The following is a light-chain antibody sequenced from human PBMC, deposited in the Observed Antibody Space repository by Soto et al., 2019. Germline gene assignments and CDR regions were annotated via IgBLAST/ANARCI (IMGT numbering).Light chain of an antibody. J-gene: IGKJ5*01. CDR3: QQFQSSIT. V-gene: IGKV3-20*01. Sequence: EVVLTQSPGTLSLSRGERATLSCRASERIYSAYLGWYQQKPGQAPRLLIYGASSRATGIPDRFSGSESGTDFTLTISRLEPEDFAVYYCQQFQSSITFGQGTRLEIK. CDR1: ERIYSAY. CDR2: GAS.